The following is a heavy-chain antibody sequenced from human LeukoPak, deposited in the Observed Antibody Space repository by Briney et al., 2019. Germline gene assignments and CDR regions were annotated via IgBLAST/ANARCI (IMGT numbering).Heavy chain of an antibody. CDR1: GYTFTSYD. CDR3: ARKRSYYPFDY. D-gene: IGHD1-26*01. Sequence: GASVRVSCKASGYTFTSYDINWVRQATGQGLEWMGWMNPNSGGTNYAQKFQGRVTMTRDTSISTAYMELSRLRSDDTAVYYCARKRSYYPFDYWGQGTLVTVSS. J-gene: IGHJ4*02. V-gene: IGHV1-2*02. CDR2: MNPNSGGT.